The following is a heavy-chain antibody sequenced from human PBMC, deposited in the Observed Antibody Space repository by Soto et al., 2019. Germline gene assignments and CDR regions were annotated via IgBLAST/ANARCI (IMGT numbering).Heavy chain of an antibody. CDR1: GYTFTSYA. V-gene: IGHV1-3*01. CDR3: ARGGVCSGGSCYPSNDAFDI. D-gene: IGHD2-15*01. CDR2: INAGNGNT. J-gene: IGHJ3*02. Sequence: QVQLVQSGAEVKKPGASVKVSCKASGYTFTSYAMHWVRQAPGQRLEWMGWINAGNGNTKYSQKFQGRVTITRDTSASTAYMELSSLRSEDTAVYYCARGGVCSGGSCYPSNDAFDIWGQGTMVTVSS.